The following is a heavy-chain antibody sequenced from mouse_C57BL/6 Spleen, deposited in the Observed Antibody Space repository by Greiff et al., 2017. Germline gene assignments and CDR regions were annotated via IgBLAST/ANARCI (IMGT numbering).Heavy chain of an antibody. Sequence: EVKLMESGPGLVKPSQSLSLTCSVTGYSFTSGYYWNWIRQFPGNKMEWMGYISYDGSNNYNPSLKNRISITRDTSKNQFFLKLNSVTTEDTATYDCARGGSNYDAMDYWGQGTSVTVSS. J-gene: IGHJ4*01. CDR2: ISYDGSN. CDR1: GYSFTSGYY. D-gene: IGHD2-5*01. V-gene: IGHV3-6*01. CDR3: ARGGSNYDAMDY.